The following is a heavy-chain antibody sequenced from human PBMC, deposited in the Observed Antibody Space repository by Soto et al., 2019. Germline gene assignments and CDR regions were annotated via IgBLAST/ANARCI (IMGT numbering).Heavy chain of an antibody. V-gene: IGHV3-11*01. Sequence: QVQLVESGGGLVKPGGSLRLSCAASGFIFSDYYMTWIRQAPGKGLEWLSCSSNRDRSTYYADSVKDRFVVSKDNAKNLVYLEMNSLRAEDTAVYFCARAWKIEKFGVISMSKGLDVWGKGNTVTVSS. D-gene: IGHD3-3*01. J-gene: IGHJ6*04. CDR3: ARAWKIEKFGVISMSKGLDV. CDR2: SSNRDRST. CDR1: GFIFSDYY.